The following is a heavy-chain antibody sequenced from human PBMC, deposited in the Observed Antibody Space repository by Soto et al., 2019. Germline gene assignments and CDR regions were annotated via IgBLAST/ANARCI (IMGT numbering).Heavy chain of an antibody. CDR1: GGTFSSYA. Sequence: SVKVSCKASGGTFSSYAISWVRQAPGQGLEWMGGIIPIFGTANYAQKFQGRVTITADESTSTAYMELSSLRSEDTAVYYCARVGSGYDPYYYYYYGTDVWGQGTTVTVSS. CDR2: IIPIFGTA. V-gene: IGHV1-69*13. CDR3: ARVGSGYDPYYYYYYGTDV. D-gene: IGHD5-12*01. J-gene: IGHJ6*02.